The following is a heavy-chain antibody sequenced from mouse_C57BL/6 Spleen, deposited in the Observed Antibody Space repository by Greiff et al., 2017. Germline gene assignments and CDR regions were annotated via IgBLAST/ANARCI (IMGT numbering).Heavy chain of an antibody. J-gene: IGHJ3*01. D-gene: IGHD1-1*01. CDR2: IDPEDGET. V-gene: IGHV14-2*01. Sequence: VQLKESGAELVKPGASVKLSCTASGFNIKDYYMHWVKQRTEQGLEWLGRIDPEDGETKYAPKVQGKATITADTSSNTAYLQLSSLTSEDTAVYDCASGPTVVGEFAYWGRGTLVTVSA. CDR3: ASGPTVVGEFAY. CDR1: GFNIKDYY.